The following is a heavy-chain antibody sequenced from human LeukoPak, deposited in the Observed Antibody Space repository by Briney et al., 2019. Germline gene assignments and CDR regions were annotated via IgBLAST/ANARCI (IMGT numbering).Heavy chain of an antibody. D-gene: IGHD6-13*01. V-gene: IGHV1-2*02. CDR2: INPNSGVT. CDR3: ARDVSGYSSSWYRGYFDY. CDR1: GNTFTGYY. J-gene: IGHJ4*02. Sequence: ASVKVSCKASGNTFTGYYMHWVRQAPGQGLEWMGWINPNSGVTNYAQKFQGRVTMTRDTSISTAYMEMSSLRSEDTAVYYCARDVSGYSSSWYRGYFDYWGQGTLVTVSS.